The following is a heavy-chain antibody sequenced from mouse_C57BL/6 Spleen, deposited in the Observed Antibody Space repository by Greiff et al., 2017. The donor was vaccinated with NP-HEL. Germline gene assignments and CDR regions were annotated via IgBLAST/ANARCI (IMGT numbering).Heavy chain of an antibody. J-gene: IGHJ2*01. CDR2: IDPNSGGT. CDR3: ARPTTVVAYYFDD. D-gene: IGHD1-1*01. Sequence: QVQLQQPGAELVKPGASVKLSCKASGYTFTSYWMHWVKQRPGRGLEWIGRIDPNSGGTKYNEKFKSKATLTVDKPSSTAYMQLSSLPSEDSAVYYFARPTTVVAYYFDDWGTGTTLTVSS. CDR1: GYTFTSYW. V-gene: IGHV1-72*01.